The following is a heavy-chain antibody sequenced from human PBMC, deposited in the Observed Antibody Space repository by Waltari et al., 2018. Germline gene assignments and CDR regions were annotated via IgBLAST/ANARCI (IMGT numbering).Heavy chain of an antibody. Sequence: QVQLQESGPGLVKPSETLSLTCTVPGGSISSHYWSWIRQPPGKGLEWIGYIYYSGSTNYNPSLKSRVTISVDTSKNQFSLKLSSVTAADTAVYYCARERGLPYDAFDIWGQGTMVTVSS. J-gene: IGHJ3*02. CDR2: IYYSGST. V-gene: IGHV4-59*11. D-gene: IGHD3-16*01. CDR1: GGSISSHY. CDR3: ARERGLPYDAFDI.